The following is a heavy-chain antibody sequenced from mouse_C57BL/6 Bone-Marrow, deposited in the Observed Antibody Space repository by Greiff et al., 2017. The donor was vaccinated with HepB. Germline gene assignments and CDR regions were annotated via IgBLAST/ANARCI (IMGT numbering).Heavy chain of an antibody. CDR1: GYTFTGYW. D-gene: IGHD1-1*01. J-gene: IGHJ4*01. CDR3: ARALLITTVSRYYAMDF. V-gene: IGHV1-9*01. Sequence: QVQLQQSGAELMKPGASVKLSCKATGYTFTGYWIEWVKQRPGHGLEWIGEILPGSGSTNYNEKFKGKATFTEDTSSNTAYMKLISLTTEDSAIYYCARALLITTVSRYYAMDFWGQGTSVTVSS. CDR2: ILPGSGST.